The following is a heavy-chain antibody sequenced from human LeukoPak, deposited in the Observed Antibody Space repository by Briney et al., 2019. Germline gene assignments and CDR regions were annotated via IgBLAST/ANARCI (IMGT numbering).Heavy chain of an antibody. J-gene: IGHJ4*02. Sequence: ASVKVSCKASGYTFTSYDINWVRQATGQGLEWMGWMNTNSGNTGYAQKFQGRVTMTRNTSISTAYMELSSLRSEDTAVYYCARAPTRKKYCSSTSCSYYFDYWGQGTLVTVSS. V-gene: IGHV1-8*01. CDR2: MNTNSGNT. D-gene: IGHD2-2*01. CDR3: ARAPTRKKYCSSTSCSYYFDY. CDR1: GYTFTSYD.